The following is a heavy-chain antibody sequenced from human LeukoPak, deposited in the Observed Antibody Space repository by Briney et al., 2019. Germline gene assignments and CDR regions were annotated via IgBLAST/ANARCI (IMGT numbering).Heavy chain of an antibody. Sequence: GGSLRLSCAASGFTFSSYAMHWVRQAPGKGLEWVAVISYDGGNKYYADSVKGRFTISRDNSKNTLYLQMNSLRAEDTAVYYCARENYYGSGSYYLTYFDYWGQGTLVTVSS. J-gene: IGHJ4*02. CDR2: ISYDGGNK. CDR1: GFTFSSYA. V-gene: IGHV3-30*04. D-gene: IGHD3-10*01. CDR3: ARENYYGSGSYYLTYFDY.